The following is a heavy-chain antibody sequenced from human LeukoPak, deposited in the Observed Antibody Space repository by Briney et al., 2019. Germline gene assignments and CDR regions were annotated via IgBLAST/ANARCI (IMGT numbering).Heavy chain of an antibody. CDR1: GFTFSSYG. J-gene: IGHJ6*03. CDR3: ANLWIQLWLSKDYMDV. Sequence: PGGSLGLSCAASGFTFSSYGMHWVRQAPGKGLEWVAFIRYDGSNKYYADSVKGRFTISGDNSKNTLYLQMNSLRAEDTAVYYCANLWIQLWLSKDYMDVWGKGTTVTISS. D-gene: IGHD5-18*01. CDR2: IRYDGSNK. V-gene: IGHV3-30*02.